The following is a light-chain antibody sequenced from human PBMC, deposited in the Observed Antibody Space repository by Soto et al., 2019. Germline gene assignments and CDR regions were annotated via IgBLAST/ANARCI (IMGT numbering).Light chain of an antibody. J-gene: IGKJ4*01. V-gene: IGKV1-27*01. Sequence: DIQMTQSPSSLSASVGDRVTITCRASQGISNYLAWYQQKPGKVPKLLIYAASTLQSGVPSRCSGSGSGTDCTLTISSLQPEDVATYYCQKYNSAPRLTFGGGTKVEIK. CDR2: AAS. CDR3: QKYNSAPRLT. CDR1: QGISNY.